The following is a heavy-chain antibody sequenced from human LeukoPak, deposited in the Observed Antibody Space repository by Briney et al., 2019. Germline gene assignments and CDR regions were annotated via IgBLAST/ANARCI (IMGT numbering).Heavy chain of an antibody. J-gene: IGHJ4*02. CDR3: AREIMGGTFDY. CDR2: INYSGDSK. CDR1: GFPFSTYS. Sequence: GESLRLPCAASGFPFSTYSMNWVRQAPGKGLEWVSSINYSGDSKYYADSLKGRLTISRGNARNSLHLQMTSLRAEDTAVYYCAREIMGGTFDYWGQGALVTVSS. V-gene: IGHV3-21*01. D-gene: IGHD1-26*01.